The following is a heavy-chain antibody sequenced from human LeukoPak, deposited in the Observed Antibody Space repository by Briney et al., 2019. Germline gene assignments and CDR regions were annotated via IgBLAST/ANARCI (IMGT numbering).Heavy chain of an antibody. CDR1: GGSIRSSSYY. J-gene: IGHJ4*02. CDR3: ARLRSGFYFDS. V-gene: IGHV4-39*01. D-gene: IGHD6-19*01. CDR2: IFYSGGS. Sequence: SETLSLTCTVSGGSIRSSSYYWVWIRPPPGKGLEWLANIFYSGGSFYNPSLKSRVTISVDTSQNQFSLKLSSVTAADTAVYYCARLRSGFYFDSWGQGTLVTVSS.